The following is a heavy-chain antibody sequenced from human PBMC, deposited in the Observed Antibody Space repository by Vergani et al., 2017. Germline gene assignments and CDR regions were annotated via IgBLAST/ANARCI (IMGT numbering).Heavy chain of an antibody. CDR3: ARDRPADYYYYYGMDV. J-gene: IGHJ6*02. Sequence: QVQLQESGPGLVKPSQTLSLTCTVSGGSISSGSYYWSWIRQPAGKGLEWIGHIYTSGSTNSNPSLKSRVTRSVDTSKNQFSLKLSSVTAADTAVYYCARDRPADYYYYYGMDVWGQGTTVTVSS. CDR2: IYTSGST. D-gene: IGHD6-6*01. CDR1: GGSISSGSYY. V-gene: IGHV4-61*02.